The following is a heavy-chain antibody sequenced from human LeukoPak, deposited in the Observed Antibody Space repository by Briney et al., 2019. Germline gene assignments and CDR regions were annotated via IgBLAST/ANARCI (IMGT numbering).Heavy chain of an antibody. CDR1: GFTFSDYY. V-gene: IGHV3-11*05. CDR2: IRSSSSYT. J-gene: IGHJ5*02. D-gene: IGHD6-19*01. Sequence: GSLRLSCAASGFTFSDYYMSWIRQAPGKGLEWASYIRSSSSYTNYADSVKGRFTISRDNAKNSLYLQMNSLRAEDTAVYYCARGETVAGTWFDPWGQGTLVTVSS. CDR3: ARGETVAGTWFDP.